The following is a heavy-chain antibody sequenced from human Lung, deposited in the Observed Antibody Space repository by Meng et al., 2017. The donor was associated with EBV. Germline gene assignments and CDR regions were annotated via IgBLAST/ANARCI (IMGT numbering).Heavy chain of an antibody. D-gene: IGHD6-19*01. V-gene: IGHV6-1*01. CDR1: GDSDSSNSDS. J-gene: IGHJ4*02. CDR2: PYYSSKWYT. Sequence: LVQLGSALGTSSHPRSSPCALCGDSDSSNSDSWNWIRQPPPGGVEWLGSPYYSSKWYTAYAVSVKSRITINTDTAKNPVYLQMNSVTAEDTAVYYCAREGRSGSVDYWGQGTLVTVSS. CDR3: AREGRSGSVDY.